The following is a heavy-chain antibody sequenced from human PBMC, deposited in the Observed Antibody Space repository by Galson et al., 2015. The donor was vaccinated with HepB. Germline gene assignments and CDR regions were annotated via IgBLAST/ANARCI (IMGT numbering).Heavy chain of an antibody. CDR2: IYYSGST. CDR3: ARGLRNYSHSSGYYFPYWYFDL. Sequence: SETLSLTCTVSDDSITTHFWSWIRQPPGKGLEWIAYIYYSGSTNYNPSLKSRVTMSVDTSKNQFSLKLSSVTAADTAIYYCARGLRNYSHSSGYYFPYWYFDLWGRGTLVTVSS. D-gene: IGHD3-22*01. V-gene: IGHV4-59*11. CDR1: DDSITTHF. J-gene: IGHJ2*01.